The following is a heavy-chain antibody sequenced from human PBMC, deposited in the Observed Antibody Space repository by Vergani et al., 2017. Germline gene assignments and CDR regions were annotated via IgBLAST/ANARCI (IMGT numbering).Heavy chain of an antibody. CDR2: IYSTGST. CDR3: ARMGGYDEGDAFRIGYFDS. D-gene: IGHD3-22*01. V-gene: IGHV4-38-2*01. J-gene: IGHJ4*02. CDR1: GYSISSGYY. Sequence: QVQLQESGPGLVKPSETLSLTCAVSGYSISSGYYWGWIRQPPGKGLEWIGYIYSTGSTHHNPSLRRRINMSVDTSKNQFSLKLNSVTAADTAMYYCARMGGYDEGDAFRIGYFDSWGPGILVTVSP.